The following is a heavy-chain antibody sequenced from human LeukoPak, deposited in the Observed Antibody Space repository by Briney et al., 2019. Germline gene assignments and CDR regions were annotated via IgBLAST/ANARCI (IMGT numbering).Heavy chain of an antibody. J-gene: IGHJ4*02. CDR2: ISYDGSNK. V-gene: IGHV3-30*18. D-gene: IGHD4-17*01. Sequence: GTSLRLSCAASGFPFSSYGMHWVRQAPGKGLEWVAVISYDGSNKYYADSVKGRFTISRDNSKNTLYLQMNSLRAEDTAVYYCAKPYYGDYVLFDYWGQGTLVTVSS. CDR1: GFPFSSYG. CDR3: AKPYYGDYVLFDY.